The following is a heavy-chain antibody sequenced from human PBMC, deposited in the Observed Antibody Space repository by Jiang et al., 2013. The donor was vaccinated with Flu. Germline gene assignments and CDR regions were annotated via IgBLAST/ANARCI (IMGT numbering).Heavy chain of an antibody. D-gene: IGHD1-1*01. J-gene: IGHJ5*01. CDR3: VRQPDTTGTNWFDY. CDR2: ISGSGIYT. Sequence: QLLESGGGLVQPGGSLRLSCAASGFTFPNYAMAWVRQAPGNGLEWVSTISGSGIYTYYGDSVKGRFTFSRDNSENTVYLQMNSLRAEDTALYYCVRQPDTTGTNWFDYWGQGTLVTVSS. CDR1: GFTFPNYA. V-gene: IGHV3-23*01.